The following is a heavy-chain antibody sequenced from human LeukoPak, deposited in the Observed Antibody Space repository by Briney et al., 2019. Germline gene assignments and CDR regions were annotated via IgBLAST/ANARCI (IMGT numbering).Heavy chain of an antibody. CDR1: GGSISSYH. J-gene: IGHJ4*02. Sequence: SETLSLTCTVSGGSISSYHWSWIRQPPGKGLEWIGYIYYSGSTNYNPSLKSRVTISVDTSKNQFSLKLSSVTAADTAVYSCARAYYGSGTYYNFDYWGQGTLVTVSS. D-gene: IGHD3-10*01. CDR3: ARAYYGSGTYYNFDY. V-gene: IGHV4-59*01. CDR2: IYYSGST.